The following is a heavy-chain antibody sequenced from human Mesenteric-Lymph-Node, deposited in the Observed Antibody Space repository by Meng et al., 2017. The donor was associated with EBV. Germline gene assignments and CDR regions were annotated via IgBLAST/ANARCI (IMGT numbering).Heavy chain of an antibody. CDR1: GGSVTSGSYY. CDR2: IHYSGST. J-gene: IGHJ4*02. Sequence: QVHVRESGPGLVKPSETLSLTCTFSGGSVTSGSYYWNWIRQPPGKRLEWIGYIHYSGSTNYNPSLKSQITISVDTSKNQLSLRVSHVTAADTAVYYCARGRRGVQYFDFWGQGALVTVSS. CDR3: ARGRRGVQYFDF. V-gene: IGHV4-61*01. D-gene: IGHD1-1*01.